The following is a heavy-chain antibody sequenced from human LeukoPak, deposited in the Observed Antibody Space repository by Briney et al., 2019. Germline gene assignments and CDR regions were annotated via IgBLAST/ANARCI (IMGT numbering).Heavy chain of an antibody. CDR2: IYTGGSI. CDR1: GFTVSSHY. J-gene: IGHJ4*02. D-gene: IGHD3-16*02. CDR3: AKNLGFVADC. V-gene: IGHV3-53*01. Sequence: PGGSLRLSCAASGFTVSSHYMSWVRQASGKGLEWVSVIYTGGSIQYADSVKGRFTISRDNSKNMVYLQMNSLRAEDTAVYYCAKNLGFVADCWGQGTLVTVSS.